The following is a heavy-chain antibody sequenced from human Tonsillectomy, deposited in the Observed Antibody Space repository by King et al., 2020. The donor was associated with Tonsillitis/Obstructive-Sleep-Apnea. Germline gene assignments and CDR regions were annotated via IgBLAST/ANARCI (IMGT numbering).Heavy chain of an antibody. CDR3: ARDMVLEAGGDAFDI. Sequence: QLQESGPGRVKPSETLSLTCTVSGGSISSYYWSWIRQPPGKGLEWIGYIYDSGSTNYTPSPKSRVTISENTSKNQFSLKLSSVTAADTAVYYCARDMVLEAGGDAFDIWGQGTMVTVSS. J-gene: IGHJ3*02. CDR1: GGSISSYY. V-gene: IGHV4-59*01. D-gene: IGHD2-8*01. CDR2: IYDSGST.